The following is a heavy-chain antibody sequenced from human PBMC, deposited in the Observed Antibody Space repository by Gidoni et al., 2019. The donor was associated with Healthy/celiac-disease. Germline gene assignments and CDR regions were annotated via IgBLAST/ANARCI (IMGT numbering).Heavy chain of an antibody. CDR1: GGSFSGYY. J-gene: IGHJ4*02. CDR3: ARGRLWEPLDY. D-gene: IGHD1-26*01. V-gene: IGHV4-34*01. CDR2: INHSGST. Sequence: QVQLQQWGAGLLKPSETLSLTCAVYGGSFSGYYWSWIRQPPGKGLEWIGEINHSGSTNYNPSLKSRVTISVDTSKNQFSLKLSSVTAADTAVYYCARGRLWEPLDYWGQGTLVTVSS.